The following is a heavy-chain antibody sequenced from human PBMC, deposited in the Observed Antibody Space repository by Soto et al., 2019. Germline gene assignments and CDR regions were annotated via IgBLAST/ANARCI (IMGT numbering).Heavy chain of an antibody. CDR1: GVTFSSYG. CDR2: ISYDGSKK. Sequence: GGSLRLSCAASGVTFSSYGMHWVRQAPGKGLEWVAVISYDGSKKYYADSVKGRFTISRDNSKNTLYLQMNSLRADDKDVYYCEKVPTKEDYYYYYGMDVWGQGTMVTVSS. CDR3: EKVPTKEDYYYYYGMDV. V-gene: IGHV3-30*18. J-gene: IGHJ6*02.